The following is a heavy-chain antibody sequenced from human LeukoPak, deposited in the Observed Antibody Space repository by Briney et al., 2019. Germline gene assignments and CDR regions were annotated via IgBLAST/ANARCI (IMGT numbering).Heavy chain of an antibody. V-gene: IGHV4-61*02. D-gene: IGHD2-2*02. Sequence: SETLSLTCTVSGGSISSGSYYWSWIRQPAGKGLEWIGRIYTSGSTNYNPSLKSRVTISVDTSKNQFSLKLSSVTAADTAVYYCARGGGYCSSTSCYKEGPRAHMDVWGKGTTVTVSS. J-gene: IGHJ6*03. CDR3: ARGGGYCSSTSCYKEGPRAHMDV. CDR2: IYTSGST. CDR1: GGSISSGSYY.